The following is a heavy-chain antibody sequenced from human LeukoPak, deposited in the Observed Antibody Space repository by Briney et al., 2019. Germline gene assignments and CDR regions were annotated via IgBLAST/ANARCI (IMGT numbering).Heavy chain of an antibody. CDR1: GGSISSYY. J-gene: IGHJ6*03. CDR3: ARRFAVPLPNRSFLDYYYYYMDV. Sequence: SETLSLTCTVSGGSISSYYWSWIRQPPGKGLEWIGYIYYSGSTNYNPSLKSRVTISVDTSKNQFSLKLSSVTADDTAVYYCARRFAVPLPNRSFLDYYYYYMDVWGKGTTVTISS. V-gene: IGHV4-59*01. D-gene: IGHD1-1*01. CDR2: IYYSGST.